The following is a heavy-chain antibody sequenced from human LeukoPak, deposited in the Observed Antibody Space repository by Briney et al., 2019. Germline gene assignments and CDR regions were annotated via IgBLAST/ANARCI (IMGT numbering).Heavy chain of an antibody. V-gene: IGHV3-7*01. D-gene: IGHD2-2*01. CDR3: ARGTASDY. J-gene: IGHJ4*02. CDR1: GFSFRVYW. Sequence: PGGSLRLSCAASGFSFRVYWMSWVRQAPGKGLECVANINEDGSEKYYVDSVKGRFTISRDNAENSLFLQMNSLRAEDTAVYYCARGTASDYWGQGTLVTVSS. CDR2: INEDGSEK.